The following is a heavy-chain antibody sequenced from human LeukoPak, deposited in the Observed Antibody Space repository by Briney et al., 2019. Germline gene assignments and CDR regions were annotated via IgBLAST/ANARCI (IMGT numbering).Heavy chain of an antibody. Sequence: SETLSLTCTVSGGSISSYYWSWIRQPAGKGLEWIGRIYTSGTTNYNPSLKSRVTMSVDTSKNQFSLKLSSVTAADTAVYYCARDRRLHCSSTSCYRVRDYYYYMDVWGKGTTVTVSS. J-gene: IGHJ6*03. CDR2: IYTSGTT. CDR3: ARDRRLHCSSTSCYRVRDYYYYMDV. CDR1: GGSISSYY. D-gene: IGHD2-2*01. V-gene: IGHV4-4*07.